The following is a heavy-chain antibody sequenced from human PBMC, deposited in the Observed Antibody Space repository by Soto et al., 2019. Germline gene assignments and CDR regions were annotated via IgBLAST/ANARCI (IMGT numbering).Heavy chain of an antibody. CDR1: GLTFSDYY. Sequence: QVQLVESGGGLVKPGGSLRLSCAASGLTFSDYYMSWIRQAPGKGLEWVSYISSSGSSTYYVDSVKGRFTISRDNAKNSLYLQMNSLRAEDTALYYCASHTGYSSGWAFDYWGQGTLVTISS. CDR2: ISSSGSST. D-gene: IGHD6-19*01. J-gene: IGHJ4*02. CDR3: ASHTGYSSGWAFDY. V-gene: IGHV3-11*01.